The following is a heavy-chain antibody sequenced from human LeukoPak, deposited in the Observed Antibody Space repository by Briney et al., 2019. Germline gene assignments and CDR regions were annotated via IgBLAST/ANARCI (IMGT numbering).Heavy chain of an antibody. Sequence: ASVKVSCKASGYTFTSYYMHWVRQAPGQGLEWMGIINPSGGSTSYAQKFQGRVTMTRDTSTSTVYMELSSLRSEDTAVYYCAREDIAAASTPDALDIWGQGTMVTVSS. J-gene: IGHJ3*02. CDR1: GYTFTSYY. D-gene: IGHD6-13*01. CDR2: INPSGGST. V-gene: IGHV1-46*01. CDR3: AREDIAAASTPDALDI.